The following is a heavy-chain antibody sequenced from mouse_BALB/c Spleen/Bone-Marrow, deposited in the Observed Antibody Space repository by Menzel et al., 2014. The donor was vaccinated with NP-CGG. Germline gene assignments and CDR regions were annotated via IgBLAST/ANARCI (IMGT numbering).Heavy chain of an antibody. CDR3: ARWGGYYVDY. V-gene: IGHV1-7*01. D-gene: IGHD1-1*02. CDR2: INSFTGYT. CDR1: GYTFTSYW. J-gene: IGHJ2*01. Sequence: VQVVESGAELAKPGASVKMSCKASGYTFTSYWMHWVKQRPGQGLEWIGYINSFTGYTEYNQNFKDRATLTADKSSSTAYMQLSSLTSEDSVVYYCARWGGYYVDYWGQGTTLTVSS.